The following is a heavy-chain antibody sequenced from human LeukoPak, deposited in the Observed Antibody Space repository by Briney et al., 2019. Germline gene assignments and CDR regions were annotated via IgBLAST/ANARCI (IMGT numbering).Heavy chain of an antibody. CDR1: GFTFSSYW. CDR2: IKQDGSEK. D-gene: IGHD3-10*01. Sequence: GGSLRLSCAASGFTFSSYWMSWVRQAPGKGLEWVANIKQDGSEKYYVDSVKGRFTISRDNAKNSLYLQMNSLTAEDTAVYYCAKRYYYGSGSFDYWGQGTLVTVSS. V-gene: IGHV3-7*03. CDR3: AKRYYYGSGSFDY. J-gene: IGHJ4*02.